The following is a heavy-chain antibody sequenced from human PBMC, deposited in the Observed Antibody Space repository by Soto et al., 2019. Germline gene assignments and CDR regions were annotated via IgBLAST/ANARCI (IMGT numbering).Heavy chain of an antibody. Sequence: QVQLQVSGPRLVKPSETLSLTCTVSGGSISTYYWTWIRQPPGKGLEWIGYISYSGSTNYNPSLKSRLTISLNTSKKHFSLKLSSVTAADTAVYYCARGTRATQYYYYFYGMDVWGQGTTVTVSS. CDR3: ARGTRATQYYYYFYGMDV. CDR2: ISYSGST. J-gene: IGHJ6*02. CDR1: GGSISTYY. V-gene: IGHV4-59*01.